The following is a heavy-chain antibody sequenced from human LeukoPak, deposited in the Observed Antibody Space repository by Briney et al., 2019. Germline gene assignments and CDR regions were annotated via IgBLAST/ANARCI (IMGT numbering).Heavy chain of an antibody. D-gene: IGHD6-13*01. CDR2: IKPDGGEK. CDR3: ASGYSSSWATFDY. CDR1: GFTFINYW. J-gene: IGHJ4*02. V-gene: IGHV3-7*01. Sequence: GGSLRLSCAASGFTFINYWMTWVRQAPGKGLEWVANIKPDGGEKYYLDSVKGRFTISRDNTKNSLYLQMSSLRADDTAAYYCASGYSSSWATFDYWGQGTLVTVSS.